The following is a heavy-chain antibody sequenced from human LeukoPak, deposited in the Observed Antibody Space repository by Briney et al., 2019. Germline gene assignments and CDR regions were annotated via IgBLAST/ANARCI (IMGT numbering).Heavy chain of an antibody. CDR3: AREDGPDNAWDWITNY. D-gene: IGHD3-10*01. V-gene: IGHV3-21*01. CDR2: ISSSSSYI. CDR1: GFTFSRYS. J-gene: IGHJ4*02. Sequence: GGSLRLSCAASGFTFSRYSMNWVRQAPGKGLEWVSSISSSSSYIYYADSVKGRFTISRDNAKNSLYLQMNSLRAEDTAVYYCAREDGPDNAWDWITNYWGQGTLVTVSS.